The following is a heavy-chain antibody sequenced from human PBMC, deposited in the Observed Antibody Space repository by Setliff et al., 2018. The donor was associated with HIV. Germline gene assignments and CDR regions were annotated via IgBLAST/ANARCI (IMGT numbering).Heavy chain of an antibody. D-gene: IGHD6-13*01. Sequence: GGSLRLSCAVSGFTFSRYAMSWVRQAQGKGLEWVLSISSSGNFIYYEDSVKGRFTMSRDNAKSSLYLQRDSLRVEDTAVYYCAGGPLSSSWYNWFDPWGQGTLVTVSS. CDR1: GFTFSRYA. J-gene: IGHJ5*02. CDR2: ISSSGNFI. V-gene: IGHV3-21*01. CDR3: AGGPLSSSWYNWFDP.